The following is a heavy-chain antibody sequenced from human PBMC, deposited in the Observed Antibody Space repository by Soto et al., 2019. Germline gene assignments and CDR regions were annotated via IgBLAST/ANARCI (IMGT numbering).Heavy chain of an antibody. Sequence: QVQLVQSGAEVKKPGSSVKVSCKASGGTFSSYAISWVRQAPGQGLEWMGGIIPIFGTANYAQKFQGRVKITADESTSTADMELSSLRSEDTAVYYCARVGEMATINSYFDYWGQGTLVTVSS. CDR3: ARVGEMATINSYFDY. V-gene: IGHV1-69*12. CDR2: IIPIFGTA. J-gene: IGHJ4*02. D-gene: IGHD5-12*01. CDR1: GGTFSSYA.